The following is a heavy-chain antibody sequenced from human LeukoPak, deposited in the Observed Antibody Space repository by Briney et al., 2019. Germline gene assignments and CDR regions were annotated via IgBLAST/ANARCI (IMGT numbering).Heavy chain of an antibody. CDR1: AFTFSSYD. CDR3: AKELGQWLVRRDFDY. D-gene: IGHD6-19*01. Sequence: GGSLRLFCAASAFTFSSYDMSWVRQATGKGLESVSAISGSGAYTYYADSVKGRFTISRDNSKNTLYLQLNSLRAEDTAVYYCAKELGQWLVRRDFDYWGQGTLVTVSS. V-gene: IGHV3-23*01. CDR2: ISGSGAYT. J-gene: IGHJ4*02.